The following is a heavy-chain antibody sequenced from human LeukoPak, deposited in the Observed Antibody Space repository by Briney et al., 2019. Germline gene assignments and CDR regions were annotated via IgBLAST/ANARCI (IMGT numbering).Heavy chain of an antibody. CDR2: IWYDGNDK. Sequence: PGGSLRLSCAASGFTFSSYAMHWIRQAPGKGLEWVAVIWYDGNDKYYVDSVKGRFSISRENSKNKVYLQKSSRRAEDTAVYYCSRDQSANSGRYHDDWGQGTLVTVSS. D-gene: IGHD1-26*01. CDR1: GFTFSSYA. CDR3: SRDQSANSGRYHDD. V-gene: IGHV3-33*01. J-gene: IGHJ4*02.